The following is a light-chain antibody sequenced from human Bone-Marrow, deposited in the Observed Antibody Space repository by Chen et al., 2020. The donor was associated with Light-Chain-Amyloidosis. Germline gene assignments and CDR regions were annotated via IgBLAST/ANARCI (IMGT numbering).Light chain of an antibody. CDR3: QSADSSGTYEVI. CDR1: DLPTKY. V-gene: IGLV3-25*03. Sequence: SYELTQPPSVSVSPGQTARITCSGDDLPTKYAYWYQQKPGQAPVLVIHIDTERPSGISERFSGSSSGTTATLTISEVQAEDEADYHCQSADSSGTYEVIFGGGTKLTVL. J-gene: IGLJ2*01. CDR2: IDT.